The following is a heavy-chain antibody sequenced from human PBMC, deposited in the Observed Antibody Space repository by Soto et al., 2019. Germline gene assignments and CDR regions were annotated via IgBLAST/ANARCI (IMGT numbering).Heavy chain of an antibody. Sequence: QVQLVESGGGVVQPGRSLRLSCAASGFTFSSYGMHWVRQAPGKGLEWVAVISYDGSNKYYADSVKGRFTISRDNSKNTLYLQMNSLRAEDMAVYYCAKEALCGSGGSCYYFDYWGQGTLVTVSS. CDR2: ISYDGSNK. D-gene: IGHD2-15*01. CDR3: AKEALCGSGGSCYYFDY. V-gene: IGHV3-30*18. CDR1: GFTFSSYG. J-gene: IGHJ4*02.